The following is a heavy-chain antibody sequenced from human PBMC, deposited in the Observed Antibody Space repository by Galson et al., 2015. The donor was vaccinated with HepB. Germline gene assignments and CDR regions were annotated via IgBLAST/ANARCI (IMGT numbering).Heavy chain of an antibody. CDR3: ARSERFLEWFL. J-gene: IGHJ6*04. CDR2: IWFDGSNK. Sequence: SLRLSCAASGFTVSSNCMHWVRQAPGKGLEWVGVIWFDGSNKYYADSVKGRFSISRDNSKNTVYLQVNSLRAEDTALYYCARSERFLEWFLWGKGTTVTVSS. V-gene: IGHV3-33*08. D-gene: IGHD3-3*01. CDR1: GFTVSSNC.